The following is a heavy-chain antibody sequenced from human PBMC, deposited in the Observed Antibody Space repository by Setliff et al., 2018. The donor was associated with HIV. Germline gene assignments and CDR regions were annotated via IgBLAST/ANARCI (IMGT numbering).Heavy chain of an antibody. J-gene: IGHJ4*02. D-gene: IGHD3-22*01. Sequence: SETLSLTCTVSGGSITRTPYYWGWIRQPPGKGLEWIGSIHHSGTAYDNPSLKSRVTISVDPSKNQFSLKLSSVTAADTAVFYCARLTTTYYYDSSAYYHPVWGQGTQVTVSS. CDR1: GGSITRTPYY. V-gene: IGHV4-39*01. CDR3: ARLTTTYYYDSSAYYHPV. CDR2: IHHSGTA.